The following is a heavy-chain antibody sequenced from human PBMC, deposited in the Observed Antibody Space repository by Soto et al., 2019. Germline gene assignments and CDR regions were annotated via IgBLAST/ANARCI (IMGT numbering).Heavy chain of an antibody. CDR1: GGSISSYY. D-gene: IGHD3-3*01. V-gene: IGHV4-59*01. CDR2: IYYSGST. Sequence: SETLSLTCTVSGGSISSYYWSWIRQPPGKGLEWIGYIYYSGSTNYNPSLKSRVTISVDTSKNQFSLKLSSVTAADTAVYYCARGTDFWTEYYYYYGMVVWGQGTTVTVSS. J-gene: IGHJ6*02. CDR3: ARGTDFWTEYYYYYGMVV.